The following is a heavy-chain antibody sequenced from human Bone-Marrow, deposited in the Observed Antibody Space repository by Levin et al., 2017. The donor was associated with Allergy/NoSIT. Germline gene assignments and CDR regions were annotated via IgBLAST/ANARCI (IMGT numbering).Heavy chain of an antibody. Sequence: GGSLRLSCRGSGFDFNTHDMNWVRQAPGQGLECVSSISGNSHYVYYVDSVKGRFSISRDNAKNSMFLHMNSLRVEDTAVYYCARSQGRSGWSYYYYGMDVWGRGTTLTVSS. CDR1: GFDFNTHD. CDR2: ISGNSHYV. D-gene: IGHD6-19*01. CDR3: ARSQGRSGWSYYYYGMDV. J-gene: IGHJ6*02. V-gene: IGHV3-21*06.